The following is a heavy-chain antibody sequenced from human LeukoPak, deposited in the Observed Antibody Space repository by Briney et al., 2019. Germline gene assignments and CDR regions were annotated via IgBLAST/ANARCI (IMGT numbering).Heavy chain of an antibody. V-gene: IGHV3-74*01. J-gene: IGHJ4*02. CDR3: ATGYSYGLKAFDW. Sequence: GGSLRLSCAASGFTLSSYWMHWVRQAPGKGLVWVSRINSDGSSTSYADSLKGRFTISRDSAANSLYLQMNSLRAEDTAVYYCATGYSYGLKAFDWWGQGTLVTVSS. CDR2: INSDGSST. D-gene: IGHD5-18*01. CDR1: GFTLSSYW.